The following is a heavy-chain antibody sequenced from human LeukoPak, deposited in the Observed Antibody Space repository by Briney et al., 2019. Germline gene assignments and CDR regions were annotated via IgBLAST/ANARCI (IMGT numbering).Heavy chain of an antibody. CDR3: AKYSDSTGAHYFDY. D-gene: IGHD2/OR15-2a*01. J-gene: IGHJ4*02. CDR2: ISGSGANT. Sequence: GGSLRLSCAASGSTFSSYAMHWVRQAPGKGLEWVSTISGSGANTYYADSVKGRFTISRDNSKNTLSLQMNSLRVEDTALYYCAKYSDSTGAHYFDYWGQGTLVTVSS. CDR1: GSTFSSYA. V-gene: IGHV3-23*01.